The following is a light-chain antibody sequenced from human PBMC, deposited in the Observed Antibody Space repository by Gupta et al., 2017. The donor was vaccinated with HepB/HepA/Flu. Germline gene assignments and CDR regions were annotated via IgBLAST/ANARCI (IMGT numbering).Light chain of an antibody. CDR3: QENSCRWT. Sequence: IELTQSPATLSSSPGARATLSCRASQSVSSYLAGYQKKPGPAPRLLIFEASHRATGIPAMFSGSGSGTDVILTISSLEPEYAAVYYCQENSCRWTFGQGTRLEIK. J-gene: IGKJ5*01. CDR2: EAS. V-gene: IGKV3-11*01. CDR1: QSVSSY.